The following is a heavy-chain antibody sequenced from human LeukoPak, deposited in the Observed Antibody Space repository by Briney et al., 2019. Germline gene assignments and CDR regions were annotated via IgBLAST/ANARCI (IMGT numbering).Heavy chain of an antibody. V-gene: IGHV3-23*01. D-gene: IGHD4-23*01. Sequence: PGGSLRLSCAASGFTFSSYAMSWVRQAPGKGLEWVSAISGSGGDTYYADSVKGRFTISRDNSKNTLYPQMSSLRAEDTAVYYCAKDLGSVVTPPSLDFWGQGTLVTVSS. CDR2: ISGSGGDT. CDR3: AKDLGSVVTPPSLDF. CDR1: GFTFSSYA. J-gene: IGHJ4*02.